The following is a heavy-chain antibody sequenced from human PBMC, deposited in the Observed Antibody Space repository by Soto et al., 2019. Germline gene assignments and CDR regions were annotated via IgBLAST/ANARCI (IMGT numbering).Heavy chain of an antibody. CDR2: IYYSGST. CDR1: GGCISSSTYY. J-gene: IGHJ6*04. V-gene: IGHV4-39*01. CDR3: ARTGSGSYLGYYYYGMDV. Sequence: ETPALTWIPAGGCISSSTYYWGWMRQPPGKGLEWIGSIYYSGSTYYNPSLKSRVTISVDTSKNQFSLKLRSVTAADTAVYYCARTGSGSYLGYYYYGMDVWGEGTTVTVSS. D-gene: IGHD3-10*01.